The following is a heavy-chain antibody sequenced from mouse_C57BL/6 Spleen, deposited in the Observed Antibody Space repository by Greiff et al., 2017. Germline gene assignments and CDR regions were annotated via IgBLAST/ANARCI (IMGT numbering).Heavy chain of an antibody. CDR2: INPGSGGT. CDR1: GYAFTNYL. CDR3: ARSGIYYCNSLFAY. Sequence: QVQLQQSGAELVRPGTSVKVSCKASGYAFTNYLIEWVKQRPGQGLEWIGVINPGSGGTNYNEKFKGKATLTADKSSTTAYMQLSSLTSEDSAVYFCARSGIYYCNSLFAYWGQGTLVTVSA. V-gene: IGHV1-54*01. D-gene: IGHD2-1*01. J-gene: IGHJ3*01.